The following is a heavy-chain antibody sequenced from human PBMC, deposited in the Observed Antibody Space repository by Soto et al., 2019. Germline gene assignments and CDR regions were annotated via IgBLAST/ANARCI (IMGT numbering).Heavy chain of an antibody. CDR2: IYHSGNT. D-gene: IGHD3-10*01. CDR1: GGSISSSNW. Sequence: QVQLQESGPGLVKPSGTLSLTCAVSGGSISSSNWWSWVRQPPGKGLEWIGEIYHSGNTNYNPSLKXRXTXAXXKSRNQFSRKLSSVTAADTAVYYCARRWGEGRVDYWGQGTLVTVSS. J-gene: IGHJ4*02. V-gene: IGHV4-4*02. CDR3: ARRWGEGRVDY.